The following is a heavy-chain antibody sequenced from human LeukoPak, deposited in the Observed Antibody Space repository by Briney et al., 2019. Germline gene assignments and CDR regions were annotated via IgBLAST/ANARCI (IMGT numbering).Heavy chain of an antibody. J-gene: IGHJ4*02. Sequence: ASVKVSCKASGYTFTSDGLTWVRQAPGQGLEWMGWISTYNTNTYYAQGLQGRVSMTTDTSTSTAYMELRSLRSDDTAVYYCARPHSYGSTYFDCWGREPWSPSPQ. CDR2: ISTYNTNT. CDR1: GYTFTSDG. CDR3: ARPHSYGSTYFDC. D-gene: IGHD4-17*01. V-gene: IGHV1-18*01.